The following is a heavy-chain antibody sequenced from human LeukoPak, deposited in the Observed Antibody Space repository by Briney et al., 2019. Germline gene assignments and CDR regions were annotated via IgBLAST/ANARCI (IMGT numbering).Heavy chain of an antibody. D-gene: IGHD3/OR15-3a*01. V-gene: IGHV3-74*03. Sequence: GGSLRLSCVASGFPFSSYWMTWVRQAPGKGLVWVSRISPDGNSATYADSVKGRFTISRDNAKNTLYLQMNSLRAEDSAVYYCVSLDGVYYYHMDVWGQGTTVIVSS. CDR3: VSLDGVYYYHMDV. CDR2: ISPDGNSA. CDR1: GFPFSSYW. J-gene: IGHJ6*02.